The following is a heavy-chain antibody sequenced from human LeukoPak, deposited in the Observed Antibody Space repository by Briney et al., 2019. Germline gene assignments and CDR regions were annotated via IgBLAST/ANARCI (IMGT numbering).Heavy chain of an antibody. J-gene: IGHJ4*02. CDR3: ARGPIVVVVAATPGDY. CDR1: GYTFTGYY. D-gene: IGHD2-15*01. V-gene: IGHV1-2*02. CDR2: INPNSGGT. Sequence: ASVKVSCKASGYTFTGYYMHWVRQAPRQGLEWMGWINPNSGGTDYAQKFQGRVTMTRDTSISTAYMELSRLRSDDTAVYYCARGPIVVVVAATPGDYWGQGTLVTVSS.